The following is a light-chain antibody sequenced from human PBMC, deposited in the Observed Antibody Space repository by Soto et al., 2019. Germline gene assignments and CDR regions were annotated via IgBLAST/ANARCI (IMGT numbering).Light chain of an antibody. CDR1: QSVSSY. V-gene: IGKV3-11*01. Sequence: EIVLTQSPATLSLSPGERATLSCRASQSVSSYLAWYQQKPGQAPRLLIYDASNRATGIPARFSGSWSGTDFPLTISRLEPEDFAVYYCQQRSNWLTFGGGTKVEIK. CDR3: QQRSNWLT. CDR2: DAS. J-gene: IGKJ4*01.